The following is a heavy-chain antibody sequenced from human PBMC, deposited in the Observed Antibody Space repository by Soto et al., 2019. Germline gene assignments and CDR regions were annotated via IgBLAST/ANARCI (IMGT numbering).Heavy chain of an antibody. CDR2: ISYDGSNK. CDR3: ARETTGTPSEYFDY. CDR1: GFTFSSYA. V-gene: IGHV3-30-3*01. D-gene: IGHD1-1*01. J-gene: IGHJ4*02. Sequence: QVQLVESGGGVVQPGRSLRLSCAASGFTFSSYAMHWVRQAPGKGLEWVAVISYDGSNKYYADSVKGRFTISRDNSKNTLYLQMNSLRAEDTAVYYCARETTGTPSEYFDYWGQGTLVTVSS.